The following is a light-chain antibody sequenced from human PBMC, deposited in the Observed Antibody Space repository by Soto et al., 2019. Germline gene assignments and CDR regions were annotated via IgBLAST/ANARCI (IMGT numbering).Light chain of an antibody. CDR2: EVS. Sequence: QSALTQPASVSGSPGQSITISCTGTSSDIGVYNYVSWYQQHPGKAPKLMICEVSNRPSGVSSRFSGSKSGNTASLTISGLRAEDEADYYCTSFTTTSIWVFGRGTKVTVL. J-gene: IGLJ3*02. CDR1: SSDIGVYNY. CDR3: TSFTTTSIWV. V-gene: IGLV2-14*01.